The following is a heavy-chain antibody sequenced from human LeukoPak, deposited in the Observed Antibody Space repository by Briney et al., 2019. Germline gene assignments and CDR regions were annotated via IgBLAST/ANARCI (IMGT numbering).Heavy chain of an antibody. D-gene: IGHD1-20*01. J-gene: IGHJ3*02. CDR3: ANLLFLNWNGDAFDI. V-gene: IGHV3-33*06. CDR2: IWYDGSNK. CDR1: GFTFSSYG. Sequence: PGRSLRLSCAASGFTFSSYGMHWVRQAPGKGLEWVAVIWYDGSNKYYADSVKGRFTISRDNSKNTLYLQMNGLRAEDTAVYYCANLLFLNWNGDAFDIWGQGTMVTVSS.